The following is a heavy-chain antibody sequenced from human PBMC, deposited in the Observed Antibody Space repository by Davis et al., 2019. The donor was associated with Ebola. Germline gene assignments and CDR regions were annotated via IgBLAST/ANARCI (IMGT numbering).Heavy chain of an antibody. Sequence: SLKISCAASGFRFDDYAMHWVRQAPGKGLQWVSSIAWNSGGLAYADSVKGRFTISRDNTKKSLYLQMNSLRAEDTALYYCAKDPEAYFDSSGHYFDYWGQGILVTVSS. CDR1: GFRFDDYA. CDR2: IAWNSGGL. D-gene: IGHD3-22*01. J-gene: IGHJ4*02. V-gene: IGHV3-9*01. CDR3: AKDPEAYFDSSGHYFDY.